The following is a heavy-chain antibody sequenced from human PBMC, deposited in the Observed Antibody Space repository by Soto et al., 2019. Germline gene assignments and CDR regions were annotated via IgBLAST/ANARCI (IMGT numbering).Heavy chain of an antibody. V-gene: IGHV3-30-3*01. CDR1: GFTFSSYA. CDR3: ARDGVSHCSSTSCYTYYYGMDV. D-gene: IGHD2-2*02. CDR2: ISYDGSNK. Sequence: GGSLRLSCAASGFTFSSYAMHWVRQAPGKGLEWVAVISYDGSNKYYADSVKGRFTISRDNSKNTLYLQMNSLRAEDTAVYYCARDGVSHCSSTSCYTYYYGMDVWGQGTTVTVSS. J-gene: IGHJ6*02.